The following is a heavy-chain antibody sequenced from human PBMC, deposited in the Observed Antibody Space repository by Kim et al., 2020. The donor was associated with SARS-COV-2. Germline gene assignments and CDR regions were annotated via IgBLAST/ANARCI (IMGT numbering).Heavy chain of an antibody. Sequence: GGSLRLSCAASGFTFDDYAMHWVRQAPGKGLEWVAGIRWNGGSICYADSLKGRFTISRDSSKNTLYLQMNSLRPEDTAVYYCAKDTSYCVITFD. V-gene: IGHV3-9*01. J-gene: IGHJ4*01. D-gene: IGHD2-8*02. CDR3: AKDTSYCVITFD. CDR2: IRWNGGSI. CDR1: GFTFDDYA.